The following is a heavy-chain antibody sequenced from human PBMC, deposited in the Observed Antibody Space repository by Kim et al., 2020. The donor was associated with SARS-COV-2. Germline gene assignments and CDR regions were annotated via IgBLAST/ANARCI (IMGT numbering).Heavy chain of an antibody. J-gene: IGHJ6*02. V-gene: IGHV1-18*04. Sequence: ASVKVSCKASGYTFTSYGISWVRQAPGQGLEWMGWISAYNGNTNYAQKLQGRVTMTTDTSTSTAYMELRSLRSDDTAVYYCARDQGSGSYYNDYYGMDVWGQGTTVTVSS. CDR2: ISAYNGNT. D-gene: IGHD3-10*01. CDR1: GYTFTSYG. CDR3: ARDQGSGSYYNDYYGMDV.